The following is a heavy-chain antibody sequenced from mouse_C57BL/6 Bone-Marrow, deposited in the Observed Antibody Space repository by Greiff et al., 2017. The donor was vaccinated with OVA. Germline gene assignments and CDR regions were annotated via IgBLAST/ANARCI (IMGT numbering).Heavy chain of an antibody. CDR2: FYPGSGSI. Sequence: VKLQESGAELVKPGASVKLSCKASGYTFTEYTIHWVKQRSGQGLEWIGWFYPGSGSIKYNEKFKDKATLTADKSSSTVYMELSRLTSEDSAVYFCARHEAYYDYDGYWYFDVWGTGTTVTVSS. J-gene: IGHJ1*03. D-gene: IGHD2-4*01. CDR3: ARHEAYYDYDGYWYFDV. V-gene: IGHV1-62-2*01. CDR1: GYTFTEYT.